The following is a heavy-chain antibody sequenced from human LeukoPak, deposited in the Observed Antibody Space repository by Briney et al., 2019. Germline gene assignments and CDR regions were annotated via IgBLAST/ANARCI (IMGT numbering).Heavy chain of an antibody. D-gene: IGHD3-16*02. CDR2: INHSGST. V-gene: IGHV4-34*01. CDR1: GGSFSGYY. CDR3: AREVYDYVWGSYRCTRPFDY. Sequence: SETLSLTCAVYGGSFSGYYWSWIRQPPGKGLEWIGEINHSGSTNYNPSLKSRVTISVDTSKNQFSLKLSSVTAADTAVYYCAREVYDYVWGSYRCTRPFDYWGQGTLVTVSS. J-gene: IGHJ4*02.